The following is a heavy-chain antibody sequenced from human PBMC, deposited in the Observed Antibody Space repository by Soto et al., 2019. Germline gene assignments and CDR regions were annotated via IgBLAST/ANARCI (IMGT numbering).Heavy chain of an antibody. D-gene: IGHD2-15*01. J-gene: IGHJ4*02. CDR3: ARVAHSLCSGGSCYSGYFDY. CDR1: GYTFTSYY. V-gene: IGHV1-46*01. Sequence: ASVKGSCKASGYTFTSYYIHWVRQAPGQGLEWMGIINPSGGSTSYAQKFQGRVTMTRDTSTSTVYMELSSLRSEDTAVYYCARVAHSLCSGGSCYSGYFDYWGQGTLVTV. CDR2: INPSGGST.